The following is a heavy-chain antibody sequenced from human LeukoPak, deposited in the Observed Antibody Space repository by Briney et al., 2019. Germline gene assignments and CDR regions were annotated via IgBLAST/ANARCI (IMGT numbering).Heavy chain of an antibody. CDR1: GFTFSSYS. CDR2: ISSSGSTI. Sequence: GGSLRLSCAASGFTFSSYSMNWVRQAPGKGLEWVSYISSSGSTIYYADSVKGRFTISRDNAKNSLYLQMNSLRADDTAVYYCARDRHSSSFFDYWGQGTLVTVSS. D-gene: IGHD6-6*01. V-gene: IGHV3-48*04. CDR3: ARDRHSSSFFDY. J-gene: IGHJ4*02.